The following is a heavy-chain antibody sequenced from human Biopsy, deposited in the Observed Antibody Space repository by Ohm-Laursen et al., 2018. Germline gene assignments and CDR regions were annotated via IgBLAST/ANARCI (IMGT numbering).Heavy chain of an antibody. J-gene: IGHJ4*02. CDR1: GGSISDDY. Sequence: TLSLTCAVSGGSISDDYWNWIRQPPRKGLQVIGYISSGGRAKYNPSLKSRLTISLDTSKNQLSLRLSSVTAADSAIYYCARERQFRFLEGAFDYWGQGILVTVSS. D-gene: IGHD3-3*01. CDR3: ARERQFRFLEGAFDY. CDR2: ISSGGRA. V-gene: IGHV4-59*01.